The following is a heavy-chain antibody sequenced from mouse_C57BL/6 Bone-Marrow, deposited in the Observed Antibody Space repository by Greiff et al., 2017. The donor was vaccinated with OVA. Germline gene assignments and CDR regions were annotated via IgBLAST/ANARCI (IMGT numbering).Heavy chain of an antibody. J-gene: IGHJ2*01. CDR2: IYPRSGNT. D-gene: IGHD2-3*01. CDR1: GYTFTSYG. Sequence: QVQLKESGAELARPGASVKLSCKASGYTFTSYGISWVKQRTGQGLEWIGEIYPRSGNTYYNEKFKGKATLTADKSSSTAYMELRSLTSEDSAVYFCARMRWLLPFDYWGQGTTLTVSS. V-gene: IGHV1-81*01. CDR3: ARMRWLLPFDY.